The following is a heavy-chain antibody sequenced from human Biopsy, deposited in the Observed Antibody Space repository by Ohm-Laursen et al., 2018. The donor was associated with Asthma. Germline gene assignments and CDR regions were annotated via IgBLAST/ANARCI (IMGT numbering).Heavy chain of an antibody. D-gene: IGHD5-12*01. Sequence: SVKVSCKASGGSFSNFAISWVRQAPRQGLEWMGGLIPDLGSADYAQMFEGRVTITADESTSTAYMELSSLRSEDTAVYYCARGYSGSDRIVYYYSGMEVWGQGTTVTVSS. V-gene: IGHV1-69*13. CDR3: ARGYSGSDRIVYYYSGMEV. J-gene: IGHJ6*02. CDR1: GGSFSNFA. CDR2: LIPDLGSA.